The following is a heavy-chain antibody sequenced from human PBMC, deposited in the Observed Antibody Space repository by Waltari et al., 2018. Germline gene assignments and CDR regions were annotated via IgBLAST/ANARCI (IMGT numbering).Heavy chain of an antibody. CDR3: AKDLVSGYDSGYYYGMDV. D-gene: IGHD5-12*01. CDR1: GFTFSSYG. V-gene: IGHV3-30*18. Sequence: QVQLVESGGGVVQPGRSLRLSCAASGFTFSSYGMHWVRQAPGKGLEWVAVISYDGSNKYYADAVKGRFTISRDNSKNTLYLQMNSLRAEDTAVYYCAKDLVSGYDSGYYYGMDVWGQGTTVTVSS. J-gene: IGHJ6*02. CDR2: ISYDGSNK.